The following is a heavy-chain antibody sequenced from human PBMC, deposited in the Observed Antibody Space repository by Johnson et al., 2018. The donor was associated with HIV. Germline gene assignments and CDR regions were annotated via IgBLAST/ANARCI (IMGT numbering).Heavy chain of an antibody. CDR1: GFTFSSYA. D-gene: IGHD3-3*01. V-gene: IGHV3-13*01. Sequence: EQLVESGGGVVQPGGSLRLSCAASGFTFSSYAMSWVRQATGKGLAWVSAIGTAGDTYYPGSVKGRFTISRENAKNSMYLQMNSLRADDTAVDYCAREGKIFEVPSDVFDIWGQGTLVTVSS. CDR3: AREGKIFEVPSDVFDI. J-gene: IGHJ3*02. CDR2: IGTAGDT.